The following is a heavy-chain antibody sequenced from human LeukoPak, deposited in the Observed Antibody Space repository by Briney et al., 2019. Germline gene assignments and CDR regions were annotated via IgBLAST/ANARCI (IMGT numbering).Heavy chain of an antibody. Sequence: PGGSLRLSCAASGFTFSSYWMSWVRQAPGKGLEWVANIKQDGSEKYYVDSVKGRFTISRDNAKNSLYLQMNSLRAEDTALYYCARDGPGGGSYYSNFWGQGTLVTVSS. D-gene: IGHD3-10*01. CDR2: IKQDGSEK. J-gene: IGHJ4*02. CDR3: ARDGPGGGSYYSNF. CDR1: GFTFSSYW. V-gene: IGHV3-7*03.